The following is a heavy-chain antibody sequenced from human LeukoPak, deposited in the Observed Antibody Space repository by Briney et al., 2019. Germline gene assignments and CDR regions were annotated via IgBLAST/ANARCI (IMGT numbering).Heavy chain of an antibody. CDR3: ARVRGPDGWFAP. CDR1: GGSIDRSSYY. J-gene: IGHJ5*02. Sequence: SETLSLTCTVSGGSIDRSSYYWGWIRQPPGKGLEWLRSIYYSGNTYYNSSLKSRITISVNTTKNQVALKLSSVTAADTAVYYCARVRGPDGWFAPWGQGTLVSVSS. V-gene: IGHV4-39*01. CDR2: IYYSGNT.